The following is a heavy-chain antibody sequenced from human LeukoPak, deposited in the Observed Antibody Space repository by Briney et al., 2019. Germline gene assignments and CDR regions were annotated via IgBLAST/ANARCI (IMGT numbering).Heavy chain of an antibody. Sequence: PSETLSLTCTVSGGSISSYYWSWIRQPPGKGLEWIGYIYYSGSTNYNPSLKSRVTISVDTSKNQLSLKLSSVTAADTAIYYCAKSFSETERATITAYWGQGTLVTVSS. D-gene: IGHD5-24*01. CDR2: IYYSGST. CDR3: AKSFSETERATITAY. J-gene: IGHJ4*02. V-gene: IGHV4-59*01. CDR1: GGSISSYY.